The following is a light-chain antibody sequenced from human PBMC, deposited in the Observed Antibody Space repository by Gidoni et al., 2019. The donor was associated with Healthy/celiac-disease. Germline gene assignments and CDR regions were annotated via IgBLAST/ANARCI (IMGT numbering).Light chain of an antibody. J-gene: IGKJ1*01. CDR1: QSVSSN. CDR3: QQYNDLPTWA. Sequence: EIVMTQSPAPLSVSPGERSPLSCRPSQSVSSNFAWYQQKPGQGPSLLIYGASTSATGIPARFSVSGSGTEFNLTMNIRQAEDFAVEDYQQYNDLPTWAFGQGTKVEIK. CDR2: GAS. V-gene: IGKV3-15*01.